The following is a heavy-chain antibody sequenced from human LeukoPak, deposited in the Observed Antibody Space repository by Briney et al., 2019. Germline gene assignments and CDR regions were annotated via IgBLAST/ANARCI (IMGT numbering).Heavy chain of an antibody. CDR2: ISSSGSTI. CDR3: ARDPGCSGGSCYSSFDY. D-gene: IGHD2-15*01. J-gene: IGHJ4*02. CDR1: GCTFSSYE. V-gene: IGHV3-48*03. Sequence: GGSLRLSCAASGCTFSSYEMNWVRQAPGKGLEWVSYISSSGSTIYYADSVKGRFTISRDNAKNSLYLQMNSLRAEDTAVYYCARDPGCSGGSCYSSFDYWGQGTLVTVSS.